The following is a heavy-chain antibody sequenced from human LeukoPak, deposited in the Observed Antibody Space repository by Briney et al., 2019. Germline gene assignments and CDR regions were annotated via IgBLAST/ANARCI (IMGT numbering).Heavy chain of an antibody. CDR1: GFTFTNYA. CDR3: AKWPGACQHGCFDS. D-gene: IGHD2-21*02. V-gene: IGHV3-23*01. Sequence: GGSLRLSCAGSGFTFTNYAMSWVRQAPGKGLEWVSAVSGSGVTTQYADSVKGRFTISRDNSKNTLYLQMNSLRAEDTALYYCAKWPGACQHGCFDSWGQGTLVTVSS. J-gene: IGHJ4*02. CDR2: VSGSGVTT.